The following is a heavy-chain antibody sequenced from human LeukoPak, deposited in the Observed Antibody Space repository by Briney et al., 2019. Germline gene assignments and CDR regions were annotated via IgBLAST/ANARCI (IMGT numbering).Heavy chain of an antibody. CDR2: IRYDGSYK. Sequence: GGSLRLSCVVSGFTISSYGMHWVRQAPGKGLEWVAFIRYDGSYKKYADSVKGRFTISRDNAKNSMYLQMNSLRVEDTAVYYCARSRQHYYESSGNYEIFNWYFDLWGRGTLVTVSS. CDR1: GFTISSYG. J-gene: IGHJ2*01. V-gene: IGHV3-30*02. D-gene: IGHD3-22*01. CDR3: ARSRQHYYESSGNYEIFNWYFDL.